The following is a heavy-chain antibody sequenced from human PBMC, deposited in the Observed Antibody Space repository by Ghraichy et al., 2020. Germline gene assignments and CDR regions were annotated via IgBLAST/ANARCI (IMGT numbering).Heavy chain of an antibody. V-gene: IGHV3-30*02. CDR2: IRDDGSSK. J-gene: IGHJ4*02. D-gene: IGHD3-22*01. CDR3: AKDPSCYDSSGYHGY. Sequence: GGSLRLSCAASGFTFSSYGMNWVRQAPGKGLEWVAFIRDDGSSKYYADSVKGRFTISRDNSKNTLYLQMNSLRAEDTAVYYCAKDPSCYDSSGYHGYWGQGSLATVPS. CDR1: GFTFSSYG.